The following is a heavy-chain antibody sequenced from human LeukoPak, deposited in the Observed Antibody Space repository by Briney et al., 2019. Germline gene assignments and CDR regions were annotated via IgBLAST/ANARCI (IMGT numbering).Heavy chain of an antibody. CDR2: IYYSGST. Sequence: SETLSLTCTVSGGSISSYYWSWIRQPPGKGLEWIGYIYYSGSTNYNPSLKSRVTISGDTSKNQFSLKLSSVTAADTAVYYCARIRQLAIFDYWGQGTLVTVSS. J-gene: IGHJ4*02. CDR3: ARIRQLAIFDY. CDR1: GGSISSYY. D-gene: IGHD6-13*01. V-gene: IGHV4-59*08.